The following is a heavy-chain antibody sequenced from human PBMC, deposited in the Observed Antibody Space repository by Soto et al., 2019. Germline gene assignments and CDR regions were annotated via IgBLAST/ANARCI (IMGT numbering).Heavy chain of an antibody. J-gene: IGHJ4*02. CDR2: IHNSGTT. D-gene: IGHD6-19*01. CDR3: ARLLRHIPVAGRGVY. Sequence: SETLSLTCTASGGSVSSGICYWIWIRQPPGKGLEWIGYIHNSGTTNYNASLDSRVTMSIDTSKNQFSLKLGSVTAADTALYYCARLLRHIPVAGRGVYWGQGTLVTVSS. V-gene: IGHV4-61*01. CDR1: GGSVSSGICY.